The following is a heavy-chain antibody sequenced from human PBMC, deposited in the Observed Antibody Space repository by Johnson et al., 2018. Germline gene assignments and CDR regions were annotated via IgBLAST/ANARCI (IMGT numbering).Heavy chain of an antibody. CDR3: AKVTTYYYGSGIRYYYGMDV. CDR2: IIPIFGTA. V-gene: IGHV1-69*01. J-gene: IGHJ6*02. Sequence: VQLVESGAEVKKPGSSVKVSCKASGGTFSSYAINWVRQAPGQGLEWMGGIIPIFGTANYAQKFQGRVTITADESTSTAYMELNSLRAEETAVYYRAKVTTYYYGSGIRYYYGMDVWGQGTTVTVSS. CDR1: GGTFSSYA. D-gene: IGHD3-10*01.